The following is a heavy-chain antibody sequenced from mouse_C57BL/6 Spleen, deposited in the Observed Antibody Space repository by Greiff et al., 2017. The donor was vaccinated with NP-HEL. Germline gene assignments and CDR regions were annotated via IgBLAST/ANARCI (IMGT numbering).Heavy chain of an antibody. J-gene: IGHJ2*01. CDR3: ARKVGWDSYSLDY. CDR2: INPSNGGT. V-gene: IGHV1-53*01. CDR1: GYTFTSYW. D-gene: IGHD4-1*01. Sequence: VQLQQPGTELVKPGASVKLSCKASGYTFTSYWMHWVKQRPGRGLEWIGNINPSNGGTNYNEKFKSKATLTVDKSSSTAYMQLSSLTSEDSAVYCGARKVGWDSYSLDYGGKGTTLTVSS.